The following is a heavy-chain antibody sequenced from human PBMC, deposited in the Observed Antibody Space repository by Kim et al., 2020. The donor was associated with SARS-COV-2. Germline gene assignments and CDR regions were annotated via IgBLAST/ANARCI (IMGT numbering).Heavy chain of an antibody. J-gene: IGHJ4*02. CDR3: VIIRGYTFDSCDS. CDR2: VSGNGENT. Sequence: GGSLRLSCSASGLTFSHYTFHWVRQPPGKGLEFVSAVSGNGENTYYADSVRGRFTVSRDKSKNTVYLQMNTLRDEDASVYYCVIIRGYTFDSCDSWGQGILVTVSS. CDR1: GLTFSHYT. V-gene: IGHV3-64D*06. D-gene: IGHD5-18*01.